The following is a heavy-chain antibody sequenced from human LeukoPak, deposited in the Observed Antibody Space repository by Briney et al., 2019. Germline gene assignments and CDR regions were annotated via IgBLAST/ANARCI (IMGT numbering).Heavy chain of an antibody. CDR1: GFTFSSYS. D-gene: IGHD1-26*01. V-gene: IGHV3-48*02. CDR2: ISSSYSTT. Sequence: GGSPRLSCAASGFTFSSYSMNWVRQAPGKGLEWVSYISSSYSTTNYADSVKGRFTISRDDAKNSLYLQMNSLRDEDTAVFYCARILSGSGSYGAFDIWGQGTMVTVSS. CDR3: ARILSGSGSYGAFDI. J-gene: IGHJ3*02.